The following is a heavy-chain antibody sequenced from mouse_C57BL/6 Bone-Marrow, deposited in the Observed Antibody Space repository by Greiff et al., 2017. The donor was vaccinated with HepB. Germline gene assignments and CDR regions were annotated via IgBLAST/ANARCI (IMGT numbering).Heavy chain of an antibody. V-gene: IGHV1-81*01. J-gene: IGHJ2*01. Sequence: VKLMESGAELARPGASVKLSCKASGYTFTSYGISWVKQSTGQGLEWIGEIYPRSGNTYYNEKFKGKATLTADKSSSTAYMELRSLTSEDSAVYFCARGLLRSFYYFDYWGQGTTLTVSS. CDR2: IYPRSGNT. D-gene: IGHD1-1*01. CDR1: GYTFTSYG. CDR3: ARGLLRSFYYFDY.